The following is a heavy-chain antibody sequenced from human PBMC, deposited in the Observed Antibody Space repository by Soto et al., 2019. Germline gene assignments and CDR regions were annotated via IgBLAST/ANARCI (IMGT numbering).Heavy chain of an antibody. CDR1: GGSISSGGYY. Sequence: QVQLQESGPGLVKPSQTLSLTCTVSGGSISSGGYYWSWIRQHPGKGLEWIGYIYYSGSTYYNPSPLSRVTVEIVTSKDQSSMKLSAVTAAETALYYGARAARSYYGSGSYYPYFAYWGQGTLVTVSS. V-gene: IGHV4-31*03. CDR2: IYYSGST. CDR3: ARAARSYYGSGSYYPYFAY. J-gene: IGHJ4*02. D-gene: IGHD3-10*01.